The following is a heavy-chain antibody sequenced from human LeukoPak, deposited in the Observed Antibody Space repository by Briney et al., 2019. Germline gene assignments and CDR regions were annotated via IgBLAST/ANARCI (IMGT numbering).Heavy chain of an antibody. CDR3: AKVGCSSTSCYAVLFDY. V-gene: IGHV3-23*01. J-gene: IGHJ4*02. Sequence: GGSLRLSCAASGFTFSSYAMSWVLQAPGKGLEWVSAISGSGGSTYYADSVKGRFTISRDNSKNTLYLQMNSLRAEDTAVYYCAKVGCSSTSCYAVLFDYWGQGTLVTVSS. CDR1: GFTFSSYA. D-gene: IGHD2-2*01. CDR2: ISGSGGST.